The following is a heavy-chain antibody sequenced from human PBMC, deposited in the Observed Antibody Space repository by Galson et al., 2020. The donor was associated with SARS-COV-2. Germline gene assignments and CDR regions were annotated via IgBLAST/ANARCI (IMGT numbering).Heavy chain of an antibody. CDR2: IGAAGDT. CDR3: TRSNPELAGYYFDY. D-gene: IGHD6-19*01. Sequence: GESLKISCAASGFTLSRYDMHWVRQATGKGLEWVSAIGAAGDTYYAGSVKGRFTISRENAKNSLYLQMNSLRARDTAVYYCTRSNPELAGYYFDYWGQGTLVTVSS. J-gene: IGHJ4*02. CDR1: GFTLSRYD. V-gene: IGHV3-13*01.